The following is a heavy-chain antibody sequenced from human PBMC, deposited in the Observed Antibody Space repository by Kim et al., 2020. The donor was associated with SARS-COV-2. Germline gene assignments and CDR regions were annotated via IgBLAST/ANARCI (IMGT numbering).Heavy chain of an antibody. CDR1: GFTFSSYA. D-gene: IGHD6-6*01. V-gene: IGHV3-30*04. CDR2: ISYDGSNK. Sequence: GGSLRLSCAASGFTFSSYAMHWVRQAPGKGLEWVAVISYDGSNKYYVDSVKGRFTISRDNSKNTLYLQMNSLRAEDTAVYYCARVSSSVYYYYGMDVWGHGTTVTVSS. J-gene: IGHJ6*02. CDR3: ARVSSSVYYYYGMDV.